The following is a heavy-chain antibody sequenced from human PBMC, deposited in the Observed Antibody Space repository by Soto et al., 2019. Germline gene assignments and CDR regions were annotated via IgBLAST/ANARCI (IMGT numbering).Heavy chain of an antibody. D-gene: IGHD3-10*01. CDR2: VYYSGST. CDR1: GVSISSGGNY. V-gene: IGHV4-31*03. CDR3: AGWHGSGSYYRGFDY. Sequence: QVQLQESGPGLVKPSQTLALTCTVSGVSISSGGNYWSWIRLHAGKGLESIGYVYYSGSTYYNPPRKSRPTITVDTYKNRFSLKLSYVTAADTAVYYCAGWHGSGSYYRGFDYWGQGTLVTVSS. J-gene: IGHJ4*02.